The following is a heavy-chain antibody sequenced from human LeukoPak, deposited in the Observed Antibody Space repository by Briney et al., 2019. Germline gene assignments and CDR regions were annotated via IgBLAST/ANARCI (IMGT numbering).Heavy chain of an antibody. Sequence: GGSLRLSCAASGFTFSSYGMNWVRQAPGKGLEWVSYISTSSNTIYYTDSVKGRFTISRDNAKNSLYLQMNSLRAEDTAVYYCAKDRGDYSFDYWGQGTPVTVSS. CDR3: AKDRGDYSFDY. V-gene: IGHV3-48*01. CDR2: ISTSSNTI. CDR1: GFTFSSYG. D-gene: IGHD4-17*01. J-gene: IGHJ4*02.